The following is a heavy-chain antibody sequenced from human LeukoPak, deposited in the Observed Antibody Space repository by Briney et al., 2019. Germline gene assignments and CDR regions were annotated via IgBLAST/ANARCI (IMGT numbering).Heavy chain of an antibody. V-gene: IGHV4-4*02. J-gene: IGHJ4*02. CDR3: ARDDSSGYYLDY. D-gene: IGHD3-22*01. CDR2: IYTSGST. Sequence: SETLSLTCAVSGGSISSSNWWSWFLRLPGRGLQGIGDIYTSGSTNYNPSLKSRVTISVDTSKNQFSLKLSSVTAADTAVYYCARDDSSGYYLDYWGQGTLVTVSS. CDR1: GGSISSSNW.